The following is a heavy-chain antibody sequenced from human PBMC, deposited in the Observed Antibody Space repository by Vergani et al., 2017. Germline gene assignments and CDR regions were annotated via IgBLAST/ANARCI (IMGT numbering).Heavy chain of an antibody. V-gene: IGHV4-34*01. D-gene: IGHD6-13*01. J-gene: IGHJ6*02. CDR2: INHRGST. CDR1: GGSFSGYY. Sequence: QVQLQQWGAGLLKPSETLSLTCAVYGGSFSGYYWSWIRQPPGKGLEWIVEINHRGSTNYNPTLKIRVTGSGDTSKNKFSLKLSFVTAAATAVYYCARGRKWVLAAALYCYDGMDVWGQGTTVTVSS. CDR3: ARGRKWVLAAALYCYDGMDV.